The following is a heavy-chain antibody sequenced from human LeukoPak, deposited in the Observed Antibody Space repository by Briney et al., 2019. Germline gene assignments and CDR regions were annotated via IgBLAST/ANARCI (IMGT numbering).Heavy chain of an antibody. CDR3: ARGPYGPYYYYMDV. Sequence: ASVKVSCKASGYTFTSYGISWVRQATGQGLEWMGWMNPNSGNTGYAQKFQGRVTMTRNTSISTAYMELSSLRSEDTAVYYCARGPYGPYYYYMDVWGKGTTVTVSS. CDR1: GYTFTSYG. V-gene: IGHV1-8*02. D-gene: IGHD4-17*01. CDR2: MNPNSGNT. J-gene: IGHJ6*03.